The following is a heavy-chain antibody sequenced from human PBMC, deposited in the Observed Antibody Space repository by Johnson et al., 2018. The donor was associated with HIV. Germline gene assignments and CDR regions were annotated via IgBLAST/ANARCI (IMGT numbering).Heavy chain of an antibody. J-gene: IGHJ3*02. CDR2: IKRDGNEK. CDR1: GFTFSTSW. V-gene: IGHV3-52*01. D-gene: IGHD6-13*01. Sequence: VQLVESGGGVVRPGGSLRLSCAASGFTFSTSWMHWVCQAPERGLEWVADIKRDGNEKSYVDSVKGRLTISRDNAKNSLYLQMNSLRAEDTALYYCARDGHSSSWNAFDIWGQGTMVTVSS. CDR3: ARDGHSSSWNAFDI.